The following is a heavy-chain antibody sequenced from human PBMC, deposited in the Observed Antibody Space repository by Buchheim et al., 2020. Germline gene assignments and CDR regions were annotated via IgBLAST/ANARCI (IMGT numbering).Heavy chain of an antibody. Sequence: QVQLVESGGGVVQPGRSLRLSCAASGFTFSSYAMHWVRQAPGKGPEWVAVISYDGSNKYYADSVKGRFPISSDTSKNTLYLQMNSLRAEDTAVYYCARVRSGSYYNVMAWYYFDYWGQGTL. CDR1: GFTFSSYA. CDR2: ISYDGSNK. CDR3: ARVRSGSYYNVMAWYYFDY. D-gene: IGHD3-10*01. V-gene: IGHV3-30-3*01. J-gene: IGHJ4*02.